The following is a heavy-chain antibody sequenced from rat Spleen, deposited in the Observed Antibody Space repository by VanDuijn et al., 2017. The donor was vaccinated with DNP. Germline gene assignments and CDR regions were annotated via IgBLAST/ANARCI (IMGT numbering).Heavy chain of an antibody. CDR2: IWGNGNI. J-gene: IGHJ2*01. CDR1: GFSLTNYH. Sequence: QVQLKESGPGLVQPSQTLSLTCTVSGFSLTNYHVHWVRQSPGEGLEWMGGIWGNGNINYNSALKSRLTINRGTSKSQVFLKMNSLQTEDTAMYFCARGYGDYWGQGVMVTVSS. V-gene: IGHV2-13*01. D-gene: IGHD1-7*01. CDR3: ARGYGDY.